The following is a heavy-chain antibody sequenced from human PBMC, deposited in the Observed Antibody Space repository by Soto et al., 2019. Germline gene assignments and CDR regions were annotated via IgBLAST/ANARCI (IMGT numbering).Heavy chain of an antibody. Sequence: SVKVSCKASGGTFSSYAISWVRRAPGQGLEWMGGIIPIFGTANYAQKFQGRVTITADESTSTAYMELISLRSEDTAVYYCARDLGEFAAAAGSFYYYYYGMDVWGQGTTVTVSS. V-gene: IGHV1-69*13. CDR2: IIPIFGTA. J-gene: IGHJ6*02. D-gene: IGHD6-13*01. CDR3: ARDLGEFAAAAGSFYYYYYGMDV. CDR1: GGTFSSYA.